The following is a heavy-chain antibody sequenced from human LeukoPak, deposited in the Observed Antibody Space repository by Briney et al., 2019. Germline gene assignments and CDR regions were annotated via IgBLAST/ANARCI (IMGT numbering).Heavy chain of an antibody. D-gene: IGHD5-12*01. J-gene: IGHJ4*02. V-gene: IGHV1-2*02. CDR3: ARAKYGGYVWFDY. CDR1: EYTFTGYY. CDR2: INPNSGGT. Sequence: GASVKVSFKASEYTFTGYYMHCVRQDPGQGLEWMGWINPNSGGTNYAQKFQGRVTMTRDTSISTAYMELSRLRSDDTAVYYCARAKYGGYVWFDYWGQGTLVTVSS.